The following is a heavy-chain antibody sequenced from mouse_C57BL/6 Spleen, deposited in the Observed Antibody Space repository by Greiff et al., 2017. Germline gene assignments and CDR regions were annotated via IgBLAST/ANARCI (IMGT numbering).Heavy chain of an antibody. V-gene: IGHV1-52*01. CDR3: ATRGVVAHWYFGV. D-gene: IGHD1-1*01. CDR1: GYTFTSYW. J-gene: IGHJ1*03. CDR2: IDPSVSET. Sequence: QVQLQQPGAELVRPGSSVKLSCKASGYTFTSYWMHWVKQRPIQGLEWIGNIDPSVSETHYNQKFKDKVTLTVDKSSSTAYMQLSSLTAEDSAVYYGATRGVVAHWYFGVWGTGTTVTVSS.